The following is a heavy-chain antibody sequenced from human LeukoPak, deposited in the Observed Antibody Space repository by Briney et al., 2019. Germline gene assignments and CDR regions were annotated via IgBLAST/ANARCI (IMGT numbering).Heavy chain of an antibody. CDR1: GFTFDDYA. J-gene: IGHJ4*02. Sequence: PGGSLRLSCVASGFTFDDYAIHWVRQAPGKGLEWVSGISWNSGSIGYADSVKGRFTISRDNAKNSLYLQMNSLRAEDTALYYCATAVAGTSNDDYWGQGTLVTVSS. CDR2: ISWNSGSI. CDR3: ATAVAGTSNDDY. V-gene: IGHV3-9*01. D-gene: IGHD6-19*01.